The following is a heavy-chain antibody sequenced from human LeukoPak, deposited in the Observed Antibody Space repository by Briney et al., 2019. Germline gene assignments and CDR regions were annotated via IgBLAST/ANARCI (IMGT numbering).Heavy chain of an antibody. D-gene: IGHD6-13*01. J-gene: IGHJ4*02. Sequence: GGSLRLSCAASGFTFSSYAMHWVRQAPGKGLEWVAVISYDGSNKYHADSVKGRFTISRDNSKNTLYLQMNSLRAEDTAVYYCAREEGSSWSFDYWGQGTLVTVSS. CDR3: AREEGSSWSFDY. CDR1: GFTFSSYA. CDR2: ISYDGSNK. V-gene: IGHV3-30-3*01.